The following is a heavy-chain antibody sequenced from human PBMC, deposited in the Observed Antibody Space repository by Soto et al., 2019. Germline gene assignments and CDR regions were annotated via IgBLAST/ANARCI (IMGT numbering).Heavy chain of an antibody. J-gene: IGHJ5*02. V-gene: IGHV1-69*13. D-gene: IGHD6-13*01. Sequence: SVKVSCKASGGTFSSYAISWVRQAPGQGLEWMGGIIPIFGTANYAQKFQGRVTITADESTSTAYMELSSLRSEDTAVYYCARDCIAAAPETPNWFDPWGQGTLVTVSS. CDR1: GGTFSSYA. CDR3: ARDCIAAAPETPNWFDP. CDR2: IIPIFGTA.